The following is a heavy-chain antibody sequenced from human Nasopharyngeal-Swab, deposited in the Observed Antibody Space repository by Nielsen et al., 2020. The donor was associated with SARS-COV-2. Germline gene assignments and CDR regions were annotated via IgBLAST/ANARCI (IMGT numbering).Heavy chain of an antibody. Sequence: VKVSCKASGYTFTGYYMHWVRQAPGQGLEWMGWINPNSGGTNYAQKFQGRVTMTRDTSISTAYMELSRLRSDDTAVYYCAREAVTTPGSHYYFDYWGQGTLVTVSS. J-gene: IGHJ4*02. CDR1: GYTFTGYY. D-gene: IGHD4-17*01. CDR3: AREAVTTPGSHYYFDY. V-gene: IGHV1-2*02. CDR2: INPNSGGT.